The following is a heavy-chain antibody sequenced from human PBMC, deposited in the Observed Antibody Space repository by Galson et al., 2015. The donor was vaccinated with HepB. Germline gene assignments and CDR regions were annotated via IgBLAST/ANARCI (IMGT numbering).Heavy chain of an antibody. CDR2: ISYDGSNK. CDR3: ARESEGSNSYGYPNWFNP. CDR1: GFTFSSYA. Sequence: SLRLSCAASGFTFSSYAMHWVRQAPGKGLEWVAVISYDGSNKYYADSVKGRFTISRDNSKNTLYLQMNSLRAEDTAVYYCARESEGSNSYGYPNWFNPWGQGTLVTVSS. V-gene: IGHV3-30*04. D-gene: IGHD5-18*01. J-gene: IGHJ5*02.